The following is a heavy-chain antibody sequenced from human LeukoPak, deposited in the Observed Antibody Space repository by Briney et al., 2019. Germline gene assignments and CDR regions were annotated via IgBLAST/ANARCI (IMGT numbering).Heavy chain of an antibody. CDR1: GFTFSSYG. V-gene: IGHV3-30*18. CDR2: ISYDGSNK. D-gene: IGHD3-22*01. Sequence: GRSLRLSCAASGFTFSSYGMHWVRQAPGKGLEWVAVISYDGSNKYYADSVKGRFTISGDNSKNTLYLQMNSLRAEDTAVYYCAKAFSMIVVVYYFDYWGQGTLVTVSS. CDR3: AKAFSMIVVVYYFDY. J-gene: IGHJ4*02.